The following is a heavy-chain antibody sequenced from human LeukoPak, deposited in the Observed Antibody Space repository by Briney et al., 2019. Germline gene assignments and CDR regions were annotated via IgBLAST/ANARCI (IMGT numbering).Heavy chain of an antibody. CDR1: GFTFGDHA. J-gene: IGHJ6*02. CDR2: ISSSSSYI. Sequence: PGGSLRLSCTTSGFTFGDHAMCWVRQAPGKGLEWVSSISSSSSYIYYADTVKGRFTISRDNAKNSLYLQMNSLRAEDTAVYYCARGRDPGFYYGMDVWGQGTTVTVSS. V-gene: IGHV3-21*01. D-gene: IGHD2-21*02. CDR3: ARGRDPGFYYGMDV.